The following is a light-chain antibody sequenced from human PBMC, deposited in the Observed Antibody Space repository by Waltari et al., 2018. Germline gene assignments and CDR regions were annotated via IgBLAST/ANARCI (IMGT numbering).Light chain of an antibody. CDR1: QNIGPW. CDR3: LQYKTLWT. J-gene: IGKJ1*01. Sequence: DIQMTQSPSTLSASVGDRVTITCRASQNIGPWLAWYQQKSGRAPQSLIYKASDLEIGVPSRCSGSGSGTEVTRTISSLQPDDFATYYCLQYKTLWTFGQGTKVDIK. V-gene: IGKV1-5*03. CDR2: KAS.